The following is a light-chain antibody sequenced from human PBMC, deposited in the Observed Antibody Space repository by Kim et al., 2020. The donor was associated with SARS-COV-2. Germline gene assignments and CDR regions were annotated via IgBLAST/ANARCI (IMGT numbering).Light chain of an antibody. CDR3: QHYDNWPPELT. CDR1: QSVTNK. CDR2: GAT. Sequence: SPGERATRSCRASQSVTNKIVWYQHKPGQAPRLLISGATTRVTGIPDRFTGSGSGTQFTLTISSLQSEDFAVYYCQHYDNWPPELTFGGGTKVEI. V-gene: IGKV3-15*01. J-gene: IGKJ4*01.